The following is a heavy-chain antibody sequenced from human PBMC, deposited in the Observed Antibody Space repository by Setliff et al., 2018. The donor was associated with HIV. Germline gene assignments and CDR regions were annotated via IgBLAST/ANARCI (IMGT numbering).Heavy chain of an antibody. D-gene: IGHD6-19*01. J-gene: IGHJ6*03. CDR2: ISSPSTM. CDR1: GFSFSAYY. V-gene: IGHV3-11*01. Sequence: GSLRLSCTASGFSFSAYYMGWVRQSPGKGLEWIAYISSPSTMFYAGSVEGRFTVSRDNAKNSLFLLMSSLRTEDTALYYCARDSDVAVGHDYMDVWGKGTTVTVSS. CDR3: ARDSDVAVGHDYMDV.